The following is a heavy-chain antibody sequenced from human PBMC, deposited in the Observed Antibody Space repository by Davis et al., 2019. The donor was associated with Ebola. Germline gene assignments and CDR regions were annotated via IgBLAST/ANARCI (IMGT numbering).Heavy chain of an antibody. V-gene: IGHV1-69*04. J-gene: IGHJ4*02. Sequence: SVKVSCKASGGTFSSYAISWVRQAPGQGLEWMGRIIPILGIANYAQKFQGRVTITADKSTSTAYMELSSLRSEDTAVYYCARDRGDGYTFDYWGQGTLVTVSS. D-gene: IGHD5-24*01. CDR2: IIPILGIA. CDR3: ARDRGDGYTFDY. CDR1: GGTFSSYA.